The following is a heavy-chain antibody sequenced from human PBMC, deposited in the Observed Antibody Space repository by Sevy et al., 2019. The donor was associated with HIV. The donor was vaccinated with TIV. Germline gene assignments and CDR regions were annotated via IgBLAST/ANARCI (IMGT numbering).Heavy chain of an antibody. Sequence: GGSLRLSCTASGFTFSAYSMNWVRQAPGKGLEWLSYISTGTDHIYYTDSAKGRFTISRDDAKKSVYLEMKSLRDQDTALYHCVRRGVDAYNVYFDLWGQGTLVTVSS. CDR1: GFTFSAYS. D-gene: IGHD3-10*01. J-gene: IGHJ4*02. CDR3: VRRGVDAYNVYFDL. V-gene: IGHV3-21*05. CDR2: ISTGTDHI.